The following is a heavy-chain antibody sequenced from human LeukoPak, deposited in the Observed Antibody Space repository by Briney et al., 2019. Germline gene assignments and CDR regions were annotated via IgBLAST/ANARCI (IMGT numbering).Heavy chain of an antibody. CDR3: ARAEVQSSGYHY. Sequence: ASVKVSCKASGYTFTSYYIHWIRQAPGQGLEWMGWMNPISGGTNYAQKFQGRVTMTRDRPTSTAYLELSGLTFDDTAVYYCARAEVQSSGYHYWGQGTLITVSS. V-gene: IGHV1-2*02. J-gene: IGHJ4*02. D-gene: IGHD6-19*01. CDR1: GYTFTSYY. CDR2: MNPISGGT.